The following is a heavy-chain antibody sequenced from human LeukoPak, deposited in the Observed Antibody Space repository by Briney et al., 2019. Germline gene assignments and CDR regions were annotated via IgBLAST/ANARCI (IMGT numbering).Heavy chain of an antibody. Sequence: SETLSLTCTVSGGSISSYYWSWIRQPPGKGLEWIGYIYYSGSTNYNPSLKSRVTISVDTSKNQFSLKLSSVTAADTAVYYCERGVRAAAGIYYYYYYMDVWGKGTTVTVSS. CDR2: IYYSGST. J-gene: IGHJ6*03. CDR1: GGSISSYY. V-gene: IGHV4-59*01. D-gene: IGHD6-13*01. CDR3: ERGVRAAAGIYYYYYYMDV.